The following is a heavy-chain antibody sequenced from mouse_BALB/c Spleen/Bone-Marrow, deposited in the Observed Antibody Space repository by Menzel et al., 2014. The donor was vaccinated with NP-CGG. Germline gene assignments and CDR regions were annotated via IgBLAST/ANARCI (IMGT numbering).Heavy chain of an antibody. CDR3: TRHGEVRRFYYALDY. V-gene: IGHV5-12-2*01. D-gene: IGHD2-14*01. Sequence: EVKLVESGGGLVQPGGSLKLSCTASGFTFSSYSMSWVRQTPEKRLEWVAYISNGGGSTYYPDAVKGRFTISRDNAKNSLYLKMSSLKSEDTAMYYCTRHGEVRRFYYALDYWGQGTSVTVSA. J-gene: IGHJ4*01. CDR1: GFTFSSYS. CDR2: ISNGGGST.